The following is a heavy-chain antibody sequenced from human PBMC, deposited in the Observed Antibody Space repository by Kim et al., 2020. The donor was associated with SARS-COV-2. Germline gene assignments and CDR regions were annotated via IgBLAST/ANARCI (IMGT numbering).Heavy chain of an antibody. D-gene: IGHD3-10*01. CDR2: IKQDGSEK. CDR1: GFTFSSYW. CDR3: ARDFNYYGSGSYQGVY. V-gene: IGHV3-7*03. Sequence: GGSLRLSCAASGFTFSSYWMSWVRQAPGKGLEWVANIKQDGSEKYYVDSVKGRFTISRDNAKNSLYLQMNSLRAEDTAVYYCARDFNYYGSGSYQGVYWGPGTPGTRSS. J-gene: IGHJ4*03.